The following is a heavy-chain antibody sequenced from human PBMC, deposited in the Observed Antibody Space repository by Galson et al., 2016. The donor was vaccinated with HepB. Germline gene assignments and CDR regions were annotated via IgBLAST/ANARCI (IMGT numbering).Heavy chain of an antibody. CDR2: IFHTGTT. CDR1: GGSISSSSYY. J-gene: IGHJ3*01. Sequence: SETLSLTCTVSGGSISSSSYYWAWIRRPPGKGLEWIGSIFHTGTTYYNPSLQNRVTISVDTSKDQFSLQLSSVTAADTAVYYCARQQRAGLVNFWGQGTMVTVSS. CDR3: ARQQRAGLVNF. D-gene: IGHD3/OR15-3a*01. V-gene: IGHV4-39*01.